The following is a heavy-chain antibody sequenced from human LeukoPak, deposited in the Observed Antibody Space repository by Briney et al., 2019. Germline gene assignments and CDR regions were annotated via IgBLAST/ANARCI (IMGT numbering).Heavy chain of an antibody. CDR3: ARDPPITIFGVVTPFDY. J-gene: IGHJ4*02. CDR2: ISAYNGNT. V-gene: IGHV1-18*01. CDR1: GYTFTSYG. Sequence: ASVKVSCKASGYTFTSYGISWVRQAPGQGLEWMGWISAYNGNTNYAQKLQGRVTMTTDTSTSTAYMELRSLRSDDTAVYYCARDPPITIFGVVTPFDYWGQGTLVTVSS. D-gene: IGHD3-3*01.